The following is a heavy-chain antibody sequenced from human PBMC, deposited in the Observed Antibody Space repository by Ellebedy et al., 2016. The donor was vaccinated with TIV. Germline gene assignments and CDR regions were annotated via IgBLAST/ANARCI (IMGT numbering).Heavy chain of an antibody. CDR2: FDPEDGET. D-gene: IGHD3-9*01. Sequence: ASVKVSCXVSGYTLTELSMHWVRQAPGKGLEWMGGFDPEDGETIYAQKFQGRVTMTEDTSTDTAYMELRSLRSDDTAVYYCARVGGYFDWLLPLQYYYYGMDVWGQGTLVTVSS. J-gene: IGHJ6*02. V-gene: IGHV1-24*01. CDR1: GYTLTELS. CDR3: ARVGGYFDWLLPLQYYYYGMDV.